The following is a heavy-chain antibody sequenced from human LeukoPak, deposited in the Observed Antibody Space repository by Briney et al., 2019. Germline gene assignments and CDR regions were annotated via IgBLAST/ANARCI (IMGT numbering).Heavy chain of an antibody. CDR2: ISYDGSNK. CDR1: GFTFSSYG. CDR3: ARIAYDSSGYYIWFFDY. D-gene: IGHD3-22*01. Sequence: GGSLRLSCAASGFTFSSYGMHWVRQAPGKGLEWVAVISYDGSNKYYADSVKGRFTISRDNSKNTLYLQMNSLRAEDTAVYYCARIAYDSSGYYIWFFDYWGQGTLVTVSS. V-gene: IGHV3-30*03. J-gene: IGHJ4*02.